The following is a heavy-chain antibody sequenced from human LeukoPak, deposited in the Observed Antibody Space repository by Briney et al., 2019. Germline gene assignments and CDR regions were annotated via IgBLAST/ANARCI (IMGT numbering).Heavy chain of an antibody. CDR1: AGSISSYY. D-gene: IGHD3-16*01. J-gene: IGHJ2*01. CDR3: ASPARGGFFDL. Sequence: SETLSLTCTVSAGSISSYYWSWIRQPPGKGLEWIGYIYYSGSTNYNPSLKSRVTISVDTSKNQFSLKLSSVTAADTAVYYCASPARGGFFDLWGRGTLVTVSS. V-gene: IGHV4-59*08. CDR2: IYYSGST.